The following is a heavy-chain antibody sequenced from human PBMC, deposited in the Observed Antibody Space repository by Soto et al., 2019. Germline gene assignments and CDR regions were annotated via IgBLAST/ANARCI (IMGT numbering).Heavy chain of an antibody. J-gene: IGHJ4*02. Sequence: GESLKISCKGSGYSFTSYWIGWVRQMPGKGLEWMGIIYPGDSDTRYSPSFQGHVTISADKSISTAYLQWSSLKASDTAMYYCARNRYDFWSGYPRNYFDYWGQGTLVTVSS. CDR1: GYSFTSYW. CDR3: ARNRYDFWSGYPRNYFDY. D-gene: IGHD3-3*01. CDR2: IYPGDSDT. V-gene: IGHV5-51*01.